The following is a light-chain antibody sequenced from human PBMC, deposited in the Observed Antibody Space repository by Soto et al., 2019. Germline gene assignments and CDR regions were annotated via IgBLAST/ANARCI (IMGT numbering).Light chain of an antibody. CDR3: QQSDKRPS. CDR2: ATS. Sequence: DIQLTQSPSSLSASVGANLTLTCRASRNVSIYLNWYQHKPGKGPTLLIHATSNLQIGVPSRFSGSGSGTEFTLTISSLEPEDFGTYYCQQSDKRPSFGQGTRLEIK. CDR1: RNVSIY. J-gene: IGKJ5*01. V-gene: IGKV1-39*01.